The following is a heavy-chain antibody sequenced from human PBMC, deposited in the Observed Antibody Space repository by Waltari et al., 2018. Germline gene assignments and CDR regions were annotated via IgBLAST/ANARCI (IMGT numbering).Heavy chain of an antibody. V-gene: IGHV4-34*01. D-gene: IGHD3-16*01. CDR2: INRRGST. CDR1: GGSFSGYY. Sequence: QVQLQQWGAGLLKPSETLSLTCAVYGGSFSGYYWSWIRQPPGKGLEWIGEINRRGSTNDNPSLKCRVTISVDTAKNQSSLKLSSVTAADTAVYYCARETLGYYYYMDVWGKGTTVTVAS. CDR3: ARETLGYYYYMDV. J-gene: IGHJ6*03.